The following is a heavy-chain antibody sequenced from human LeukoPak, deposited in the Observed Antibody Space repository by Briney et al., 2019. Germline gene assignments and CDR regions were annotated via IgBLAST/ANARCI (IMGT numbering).Heavy chain of an antibody. CDR1: GGSISSSSYY. CDR3: ARHGIPNSVPVTHAWFDP. V-gene: IGHV4-39*01. J-gene: IGHJ5*02. Sequence: KSSETLSLTCTVSGGSISSSSYYWGWIRQPPGKGLEWIGSIYYSGSTYYNPSLKSRVTISVDTSKNQFSLKLSSVTAADTAVYYCARHGIPNSVPVTHAWFDPWGQGTLVTVSS. D-gene: IGHD4-17*01. CDR2: IYYSGST.